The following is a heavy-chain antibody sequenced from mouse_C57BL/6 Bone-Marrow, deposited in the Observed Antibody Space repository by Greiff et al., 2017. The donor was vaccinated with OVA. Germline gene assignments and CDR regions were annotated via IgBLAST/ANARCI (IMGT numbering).Heavy chain of an antibody. CDR2: IYPSDSET. CDR3: ARASPGFAY. CDR1: GYTFTSYW. V-gene: IGHV1-61*01. Sequence: VQLQQPGAELVRPGSSVKLSCKASGYTFTSYWMGWVKQRPGQGLEWIGNIYPSDSETHYNQKFKDKATLTVDKSSSTAYMQLSSLTSEDSAVYYCARASPGFAYWGQGTLVTVSA. J-gene: IGHJ3*01. D-gene: IGHD6-1*01.